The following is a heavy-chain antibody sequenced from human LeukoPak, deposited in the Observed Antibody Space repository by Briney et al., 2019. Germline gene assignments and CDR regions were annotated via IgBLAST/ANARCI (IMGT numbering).Heavy chain of an antibody. J-gene: IGHJ4*02. CDR1: GFTFSSYG. Sequence: PGRSLRLSCAASGFTFSSYGMHWVRQAPGKGLEWVAVISYDGSNKYYADSVKGRFTISRDNSKNTLYLQMNSLRAEDTAVYYCAKDSEGSGYSYGYGECDYWSQGTLVTVSS. CDR3: AKDSEGSGYSYGYGECDY. D-gene: IGHD5-18*01. CDR2: ISYDGSNK. V-gene: IGHV3-30*18.